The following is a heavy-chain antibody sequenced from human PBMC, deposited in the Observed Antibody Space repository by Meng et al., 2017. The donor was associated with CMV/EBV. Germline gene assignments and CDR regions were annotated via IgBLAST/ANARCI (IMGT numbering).Heavy chain of an antibody. CDR2: ISSSSSYI. CDR3: ARDRWQSQVVPSRVHWFDP. D-gene: IGHD2-2*01. J-gene: IGHJ5*02. V-gene: IGHV3-21*01. Sequence: GESLKISCAASGFTFSSYSMNWVRQAPGKGLEWVSSISSSSSYIYYADSVKGRFTISRDNAKNSLYLQMNSLRDEDTAVYYCARDRWQSQVVPSRVHWFDPWGQGTLVTVSS. CDR1: GFTFSSYS.